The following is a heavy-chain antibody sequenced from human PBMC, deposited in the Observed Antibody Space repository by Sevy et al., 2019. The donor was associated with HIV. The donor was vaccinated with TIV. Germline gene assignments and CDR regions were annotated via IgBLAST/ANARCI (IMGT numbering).Heavy chain of an antibody. D-gene: IGHD3-22*01. CDR3: ASDVYYSDGSGYDFEH. V-gene: IGHV3-48*01. CDR1: GFTFNVYG. J-gene: IGHJ4*01. Sequence: GGSLRLSCAASGFTFNVYGMNWVRQAPGKGLEWVSYIGSSGSTIAYADSVKGRFTISSDNAWNSLFLQMNSLRPEDTAVYYCASDVYYSDGSGYDFEHWGHGTLVTVSS. CDR2: IGSSGSTI.